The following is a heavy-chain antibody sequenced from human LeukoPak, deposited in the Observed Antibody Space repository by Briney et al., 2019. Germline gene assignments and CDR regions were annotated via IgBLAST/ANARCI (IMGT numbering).Heavy chain of an antibody. J-gene: IGHJ6*02. Sequence: PSETLSLTCTVSGGSISSYYWSWIRQPPGKGLEWIGYIYYSGSTNYNPSLKSRVTISVDTSKNQFSLKLSSVTAADTAVYYCARTYYGSGSYLQCYYYGMDVWGQGTTVTVSS. CDR2: IYYSGST. CDR3: ARTYYGSGSYLQCYYYGMDV. D-gene: IGHD3-10*01. CDR1: GGSISSYY. V-gene: IGHV4-59*08.